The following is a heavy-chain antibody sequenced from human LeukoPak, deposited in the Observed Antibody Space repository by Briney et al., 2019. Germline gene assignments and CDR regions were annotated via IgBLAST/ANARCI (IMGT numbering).Heavy chain of an antibody. D-gene: IGHD2-2*03. CDR1: GFTFSSYG. CDR2: IRYDGSNK. Sequence: PGGSLRLSCAASGFTFSSYGMHWVRQAPGKGLEWVAFIRYDGSNKYYADSVKGRFTISRDNSKNTLYLQMNSLRAEDTAVYYCAKDGYCSSTSCYPKFDYWGQGTLVTVSS. J-gene: IGHJ4*02. V-gene: IGHV3-30*02. CDR3: AKDGYCSSTSCYPKFDY.